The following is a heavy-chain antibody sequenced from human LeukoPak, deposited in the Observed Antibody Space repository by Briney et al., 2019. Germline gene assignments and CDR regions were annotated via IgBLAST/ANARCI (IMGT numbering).Heavy chain of an antibody. J-gene: IGHJ3*02. CDR3: ARDCGGGSCYGPYDAFDI. CDR2: ISSSGSTI. D-gene: IGHD2-15*01. CDR1: GFTFSFYA. V-gene: IGHV3-48*03. Sequence: GGSLRLSCAASGFTFSFYAMSWVRQAPGKGLEWVSYISSSGSTIYYADSVKGRFTISRDNAKNSLYLQMNSLRAEDTAVYYCARDCGGGSCYGPYDAFDIWGQGTMVTVSS.